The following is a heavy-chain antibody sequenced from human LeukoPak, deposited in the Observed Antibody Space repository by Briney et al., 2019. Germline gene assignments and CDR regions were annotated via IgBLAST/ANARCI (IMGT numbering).Heavy chain of an antibody. CDR2: IKSKADGGTT. CDR3: TTMRAA. J-gene: IGHJ5*02. Sequence: TGGSLRLSCAAPGIKFSDSYMSWIRQAPGKGLEWIGRIKSKADGGTTDYAAPVKGRFTISRDDSKTTLYLQMNSLKTEDTAVYYCTTMRAAWGQGTLVTVSS. CDR1: GIKFSDSY. V-gene: IGHV3-15*01.